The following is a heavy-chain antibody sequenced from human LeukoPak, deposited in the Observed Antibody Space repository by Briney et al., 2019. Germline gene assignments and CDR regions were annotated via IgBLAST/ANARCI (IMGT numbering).Heavy chain of an antibody. CDR3: ARVGVVVPAAWFDP. CDR2: ISANNGNT. J-gene: IGHJ5*02. D-gene: IGHD2-2*01. V-gene: IGHV1-18*01. Sequence: ASVKVSCKASGYSFGIFGTNWVRQAPGQGLEWMGWISANNGNTNYAQNLQGRVTMTTDTSTSTAYMELRSLRSDDTAVYYCARVGVVVPAAWFDPWGQGTLVTVSS. CDR1: GYSFGIFG.